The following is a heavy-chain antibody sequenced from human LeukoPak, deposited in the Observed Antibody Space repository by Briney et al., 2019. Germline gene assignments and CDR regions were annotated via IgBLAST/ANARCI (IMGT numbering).Heavy chain of an antibody. J-gene: IGHJ4*02. V-gene: IGHV1-2*02. D-gene: IGHD2-15*01. CDR3: ARDRTRVVVVANPHCFGY. CDR1: GYTFTGYY. Sequence: ASVKVSCKASGYTFTGYYMHWVRQAPGQGLEWMGWINPNSGGTNYAQKFQGRVTMTRDTSISTAYMELSRLRSDDTAVYYCARDRTRVVVVANPHCFGYWGQGTLVTVSS. CDR2: INPNSGGT.